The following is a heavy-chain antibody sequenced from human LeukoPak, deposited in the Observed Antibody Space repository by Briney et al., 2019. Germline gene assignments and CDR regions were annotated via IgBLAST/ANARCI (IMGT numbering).Heavy chain of an antibody. CDR1: GYSFTTYW. V-gene: IGHV5-51*01. CDR2: IYPGDSDT. CDR3: ARAATRAPDYFDY. Sequence: GESLKISCKGSGYSFTTYWIGWVRQMPGKGLEWMGIIYPGDSDTRYSPSFQGQVTISADKSISTAYLQWSSLKASDTAMYYCARAATRAPDYFDYWGQGTLVTVSS. D-gene: IGHD2-15*01. J-gene: IGHJ4*02.